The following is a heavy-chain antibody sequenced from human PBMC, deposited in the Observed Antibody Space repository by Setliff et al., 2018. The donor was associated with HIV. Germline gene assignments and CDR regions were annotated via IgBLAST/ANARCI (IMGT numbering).Heavy chain of an antibody. CDR1: GGSISSYY. J-gene: IGHJ4*02. V-gene: IGHV4-4*07. CDR3: ARSYPSRGPLPEDY. Sequence: PSETLSLTCTVSGGSISSYYWSWIRQPAGKGLEWIGRIYTSGSTNYNPSLKSRVTISIDTSNNQISLRLRSVTAADTAVYYCARSYPSRGPLPEDYWSQGTLVTVSS. D-gene: IGHD5-12*01. CDR2: IYTSGST.